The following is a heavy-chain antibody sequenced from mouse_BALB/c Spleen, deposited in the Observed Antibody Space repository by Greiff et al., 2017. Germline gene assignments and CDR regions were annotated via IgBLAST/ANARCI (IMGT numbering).Heavy chain of an antibody. V-gene: IGHV3-2*02. CDR1: GYSITSDYA. CDR2: ISYSGST. CDR3: ARDGNYAMDY. D-gene: IGHD2-1*01. Sequence: EVKLQESGPGLVKPSQSLSLTCTVTGYSITSDYAWNWIRQFPGNPLEWMGYISYSGSTSYNPSLKSRISITRDTSKNQFFLQLNSVTTEDTATYYCARDGNYAMDYWGQGTSVTVSS. J-gene: IGHJ4*01.